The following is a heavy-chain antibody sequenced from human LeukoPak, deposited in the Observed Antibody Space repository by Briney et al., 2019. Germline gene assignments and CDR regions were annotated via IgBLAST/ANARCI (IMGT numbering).Heavy chain of an antibody. CDR2: IYYSGST. CDR3: AREGIYDFWPTELYYMDV. Sequence: SETLSLTCTVSGGSISSRNYYWGWIRQPPGKGLEWIGNIYYSGSTYYNPSLKSQVTISIDTSKNQFSLKLSSVTAADTAVYYCAREGIYDFWPTELYYMDVWGKGTTVTVSS. J-gene: IGHJ6*03. D-gene: IGHD3-3*01. V-gene: IGHV4-39*07. CDR1: GGSISSRNYY.